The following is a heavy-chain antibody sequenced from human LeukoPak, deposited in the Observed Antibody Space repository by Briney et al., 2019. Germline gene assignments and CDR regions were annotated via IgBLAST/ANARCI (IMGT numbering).Heavy chain of an antibody. CDR3: AKDSMVRGVIIIPGAFDI. J-gene: IGHJ3*02. V-gene: IGHV3-23*01. D-gene: IGHD3-10*01. CDR1: GFTFSIHA. Sequence: SGVSVRLSCAAWGFTFSIHAMSWVPRARGKGLVGVSAISGSCGRTYYADSVKGRFTISRDNSKNTRYLQMNSLRAEDKDVYSCAKDSMVRGVIIIPGAFDIWGQGRMVSVSS. CDR2: ISGSCGRT.